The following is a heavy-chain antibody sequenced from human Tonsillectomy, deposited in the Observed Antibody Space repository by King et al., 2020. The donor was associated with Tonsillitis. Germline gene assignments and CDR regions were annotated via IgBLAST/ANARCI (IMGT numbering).Heavy chain of an antibody. CDR3: TTLGYFYPSYDY. J-gene: IGHJ4*02. V-gene: IGHV3-15*01. CDR1: GFTFNNAW. D-gene: IGHD3-10*01. Sequence: VQLVESGGGSVRPGGSVRLSCAASGFTFNNAWMSWVRQAPGKGLEWVGLIKRKIDGGTTDYATPVKGRFTISRDDSKNTLYLQMNSLKTEDTAVYYFTTLGYFYPSYDYWGQGTLVSVSS. CDR2: IKRKIDGGTT.